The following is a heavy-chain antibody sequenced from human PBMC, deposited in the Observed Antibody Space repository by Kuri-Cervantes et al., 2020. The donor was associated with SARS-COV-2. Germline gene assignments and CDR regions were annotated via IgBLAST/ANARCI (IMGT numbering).Heavy chain of an antibody. CDR1: GFSLSRYT. J-gene: IGHJ6*03. CDR2: ISGSGSYI. Sequence: LSLTCAASGFSLSRYTMNWVRQAPGKALEWVSSISGSGSYIYYADSVKGRFTISKESGENSLYLHMNSLRGDDTAVYYCARDGCGGSCYGYYYMDVWGKGTTVTVSS. V-gene: IGHV3-21*04. D-gene: IGHD2-15*01. CDR3: ARDGCGGSCYGYYYMDV.